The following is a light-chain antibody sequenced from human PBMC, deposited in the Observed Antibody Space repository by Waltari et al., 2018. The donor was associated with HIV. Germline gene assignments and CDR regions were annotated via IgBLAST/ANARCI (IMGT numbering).Light chain of an antibody. V-gene: IGLV2-23*02. J-gene: IGLJ1*01. CDR3: CSCPRSGIRYV. CDR2: EVT. Sequence: QSALTPPASVSGSPGQSITISCTGTSSNVGSDDLVPGYQQHPGEAPKLIIYEVTKRPSGVSNRFSGSKSGNTASLTISGLQAEDEADYYCCSCPRSGIRYVFGTGTKVTVL. CDR1: SSNVGSDDL.